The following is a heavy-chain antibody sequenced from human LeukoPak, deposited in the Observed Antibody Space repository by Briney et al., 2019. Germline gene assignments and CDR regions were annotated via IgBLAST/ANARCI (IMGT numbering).Heavy chain of an antibody. Sequence: SETLSLTCTVSGGSISSSSYYWGWIRQPPGKGLEWIGSIYYSGSTYYNPSLKSRVTISVDTSKNQFSLKLSSVIAADTAVYYCARDSRRELLHAFDIWGQGTMVTVSS. CDR2: IYYSGST. D-gene: IGHD1-26*01. J-gene: IGHJ3*02. V-gene: IGHV4-39*07. CDR1: GGSISSSSYY. CDR3: ARDSRRELLHAFDI.